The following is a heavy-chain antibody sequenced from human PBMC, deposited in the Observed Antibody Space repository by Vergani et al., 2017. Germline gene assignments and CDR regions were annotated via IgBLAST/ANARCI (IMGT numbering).Heavy chain of an antibody. CDR1: GYTFTSYA. J-gene: IGHJ6*02. CDR2: INTNTGNP. Sequence: QVQLVQSGSELKKPGASVKVSCKASGYTFTSYAMNWVRQAPGQGLEWMGWINTNTGNPTYAQGFTGRFVFSLDTSVSTAYLQISSLKAEDTAVYYCAREPEGYGDGGKPYYYYGIDVWGQGTTVTVSS. D-gene: IGHD2-15*01. V-gene: IGHV7-4-1*02. CDR3: AREPEGYGDGGKPYYYYGIDV.